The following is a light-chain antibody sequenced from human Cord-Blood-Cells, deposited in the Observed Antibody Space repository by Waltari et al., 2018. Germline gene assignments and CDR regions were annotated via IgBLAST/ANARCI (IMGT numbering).Light chain of an antibody. CDR3: CSYAGSSIWV. V-gene: IGLV2-23*01. CDR2: EGS. CDR1: SSDVGTSTL. J-gene: IGLJ3*02. Sequence: QSALPHPASVSGSPVQSITISSTETSSDVGTSTLVSWYQQHPGKAPKLMIYEGSKRPSGVSNRFSGSKSGNTASLTISGLQAEDEADYYCCSYAGSSIWVFGGGTKLTVL.